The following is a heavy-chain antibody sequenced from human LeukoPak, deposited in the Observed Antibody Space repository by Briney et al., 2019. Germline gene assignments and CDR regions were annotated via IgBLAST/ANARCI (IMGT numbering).Heavy chain of an antibody. CDR2: IYTSGST. CDR3: ARARYYYDSSGFQNWFDP. CDR1: GGSISSYY. D-gene: IGHD3-22*01. Sequence: PSETLSLTSTVSGGSISSYYWSWIRQPAGKGLEWIGRIYTSGSTNYNPSLKSRVTMSVDTSKNQFSLKLSSVTAADTAVYYCARARYYYDSSGFQNWFDPWGQGTLVTVSS. V-gene: IGHV4-4*07. J-gene: IGHJ5*02.